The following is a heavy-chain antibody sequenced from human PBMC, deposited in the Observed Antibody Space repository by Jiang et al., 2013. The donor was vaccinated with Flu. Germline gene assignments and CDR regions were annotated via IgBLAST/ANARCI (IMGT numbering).Heavy chain of an antibody. V-gene: IGHV4-39*01. CDR2: YFYSGST. Sequence: SLMCTASGGSVTSSSYYWGWIRQPPGKGLEWIGSYFYSGSTYYNPFPKSRVTISVDTSKNQFSLNLTSVTAADTAVYYCARLGREFHYYGMDVWGQGTTVTVSS. D-gene: IGHD3-10*01. CDR1: GGSVTSSSYY. J-gene: IGHJ6*02. CDR3: ARLGREFHYYGMDV.